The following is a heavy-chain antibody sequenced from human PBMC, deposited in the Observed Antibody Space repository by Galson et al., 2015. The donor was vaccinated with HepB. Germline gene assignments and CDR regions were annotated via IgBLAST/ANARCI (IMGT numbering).Heavy chain of an antibody. D-gene: IGHD5-18*01. CDR3: ARILDPTRGYSYGNWYFDL. CDR2: IYWDDDK. V-gene: IGHV2-70*01. CDR1: GFSLSTSGVG. Sequence: PALVKPTQTLTLTCTFSGFSLSTSGVGVGWIRQPPGKALEWLALIYWDDDKYYSTSLKTRLTISKDASKNQVVLTMTNMDPVDTATYYCARILDPTRGYSYGNWYFDLWGRGTLVTVSS. J-gene: IGHJ2*01.